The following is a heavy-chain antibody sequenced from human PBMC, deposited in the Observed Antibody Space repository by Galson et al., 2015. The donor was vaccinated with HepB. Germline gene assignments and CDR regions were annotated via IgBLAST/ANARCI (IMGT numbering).Heavy chain of an antibody. V-gene: IGHV3-23*01. CDR2: ITGSGDST. Sequence: SLRLSCAASGFTFRSYAMTWVRQAPGKGLEWVSTITGSGDSTYYADSVKGRFTISRDNSKITLYLQINSLRAEDTAVYYCAKGLSGGNGYYKYFEYWGQGTLVTVSS. CDR3: AKGLSGGNGYYKYFEY. CDR1: GFTFRSYA. J-gene: IGHJ4*02. D-gene: IGHD3-9*01.